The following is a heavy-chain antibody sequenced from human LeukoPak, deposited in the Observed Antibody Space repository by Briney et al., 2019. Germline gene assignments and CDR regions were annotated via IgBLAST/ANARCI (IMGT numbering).Heavy chain of an antibody. D-gene: IGHD3-16*01. CDR1: VDTFTNYY. Sequence: SVKLSCNAPVDTFTNYYLHWVRHAPAQGLEWMGIINPIGDHTSYAQKFKGRDSVKSDTSTSTVYLELRHLSSDDTAVYYCVRESRGEQFRADGIDWGQGTRVTVST. CDR3: VRESRGEQFRADGID. CDR2: INPIGDHT. V-gene: IGHV1-46*01. J-gene: IGHJ4*02.